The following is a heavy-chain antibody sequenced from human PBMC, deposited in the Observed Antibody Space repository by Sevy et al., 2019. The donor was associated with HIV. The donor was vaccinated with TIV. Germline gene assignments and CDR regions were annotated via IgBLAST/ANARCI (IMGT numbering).Heavy chain of an antibody. V-gene: IGHV3-49*04. CDR1: GFTFGDYA. Sequence: GGSLRLSCTASGFTFGDYAMSWVRQAPGKGLEWVGFIRSKAYGGTTEYAASVKGRFTISRADSKSIAYLQMNSLKTEDTAVYYCTRDIDSCSGGSCYPTYDYWGQGTLVTVSS. CDR3: TRDIDSCSGGSCYPTYDY. J-gene: IGHJ4*02. D-gene: IGHD2-15*01. CDR2: IRSKAYGGTT.